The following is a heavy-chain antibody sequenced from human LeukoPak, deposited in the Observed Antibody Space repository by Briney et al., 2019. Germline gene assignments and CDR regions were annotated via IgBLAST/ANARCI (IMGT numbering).Heavy chain of an antibody. D-gene: IGHD3-10*01. Sequence: SETLSLTCTVSGGSISSTSYHWAWIRQPPGKGLEWIATVYYAGSAYYNPSLKSRVTISVDTSKSQFSLKLSSVTTADTALYYCARYASGSYYWFDPWGQGTLVTVSS. CDR3: ARYASGSYYWFDP. CDR1: GGSISSTSYH. CDR2: VYYAGSA. J-gene: IGHJ5*02. V-gene: IGHV4-39*01.